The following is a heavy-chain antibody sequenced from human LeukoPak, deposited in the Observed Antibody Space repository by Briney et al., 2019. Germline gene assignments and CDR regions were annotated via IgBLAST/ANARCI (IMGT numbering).Heavy chain of an antibody. CDR1: GFTFSSYG. CDR2: ISGSGGST. CDR3: AKVPRMGSGWYYFDY. V-gene: IGHV3-23*01. Sequence: GGSLRLSCAASGFTFSSYGMHWVRQAPGKGLEWVSAISGSGGSTYYADSVKGRFTISRDNSKNTLYLQMNSLRAEDTAVYYCAKVPRMGSGWYYFDYWGQGTLVTVSS. D-gene: IGHD6-19*01. J-gene: IGHJ4*02.